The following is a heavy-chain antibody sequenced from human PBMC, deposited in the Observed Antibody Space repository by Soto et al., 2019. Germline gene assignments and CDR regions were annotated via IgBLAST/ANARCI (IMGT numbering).Heavy chain of an antibody. CDR2: ISAYNGNT. CDR3: ARDGVDTATGYYYGMDG. Sequence: QVQLVQSGAEVKKPGASVKVSCKASGYTFTSYGISWVRQAPGQGLEWMGWISAYNGNTNYAQKLQGRVTMTTDTSTSTAYMEAKSLRSDDTAVYYCARDGVDTATGYYYGMDGWGQGTTVTVSS. J-gene: IGHJ6*02. V-gene: IGHV1-18*01. D-gene: IGHD5-18*01. CDR1: GYTFTSYG.